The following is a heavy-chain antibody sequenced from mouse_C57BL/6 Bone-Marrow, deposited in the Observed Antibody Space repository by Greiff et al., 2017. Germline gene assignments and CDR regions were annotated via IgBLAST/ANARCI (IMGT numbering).Heavy chain of an antibody. J-gene: IGHJ2*01. CDR3: ATYYGSSYNY. V-gene: IGHV14-3*01. D-gene: IGHD1-1*01. CDR2: IDPANGNT. CDR1: GFNITNTY. Sequence: EVQLQQSVAELVRPGASVKLSCTASGFNITNTYMHWVKQRPEQGLEWIGRIDPANGNTKYAPKFQGKATITADTTSNTTYLQLSTRTSEDTAIYYCATYYGSSYNYWGQGTTLTVSS.